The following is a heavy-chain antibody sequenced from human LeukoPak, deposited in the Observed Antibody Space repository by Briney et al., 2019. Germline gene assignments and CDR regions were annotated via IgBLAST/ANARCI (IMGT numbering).Heavy chain of an antibody. D-gene: IGHD1-26*01. CDR1: GGSISSSSYY. CDR3: ARDSSWDPYWFDP. Sequence: KPSETLSLTCTVSGGSISSSSYYWGWIRQPPGKGLEWIGSIYYSGSTYYNPSLKSRVTISVDTSKNQFSLKLSSVTAADTAVYYCARDSSWDPYWFDPWGQGTLVTVSS. V-gene: IGHV4-39*07. J-gene: IGHJ5*02. CDR2: IYYSGST.